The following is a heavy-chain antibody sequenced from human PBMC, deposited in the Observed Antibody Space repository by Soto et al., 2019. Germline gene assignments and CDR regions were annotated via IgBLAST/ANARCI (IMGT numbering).Heavy chain of an antibody. Sequence: GESLKISCKGPGYSFTSYWIGWVRQMPGKGLEWMGIIYPGDSDTRYSPSFQGQVTISADKSISTAYLQWSSLKASDTAMYYCARHRRCSSTSCSRYYYYGMDVWGQGTTVTVSS. CDR3: ARHRRCSSTSCSRYYYYGMDV. J-gene: IGHJ6*02. CDR2: IYPGDSDT. D-gene: IGHD2-2*01. CDR1: GYSFTSYW. V-gene: IGHV5-51*01.